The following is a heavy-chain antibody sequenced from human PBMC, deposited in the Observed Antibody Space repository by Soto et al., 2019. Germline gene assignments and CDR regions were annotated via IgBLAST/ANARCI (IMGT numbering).Heavy chain of an antibody. D-gene: IGHD2-2*01. Sequence: DVQLVESGGGLVQPGGSLRLSCAASGFTFSDHYMDWVRQAPGKGLEWVGRTRNKVTGYTTEYAASVNGRFTISRDDSKNSLYLQMNSLKTEDTAVYYCARDQYCGRSNCYRTGMDVWGQGTTVTVSS. CDR1: GFTFSDHY. CDR3: ARDQYCGRSNCYRTGMDV. V-gene: IGHV3-72*01. CDR2: TRNKVTGYTT. J-gene: IGHJ6*02.